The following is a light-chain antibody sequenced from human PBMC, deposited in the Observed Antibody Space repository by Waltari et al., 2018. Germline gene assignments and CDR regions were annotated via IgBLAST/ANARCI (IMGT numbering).Light chain of an antibody. Sequence: AIQMTQSPSSLSASVGDRVTITCRASQGIRNDLGWYQQKPGQAPNLLVYAASILQTGVPSRFSGSGSGTDFTLTISSLQPEDSATYYCLQDYNNPRTFGQGTKVEIK. J-gene: IGKJ1*01. V-gene: IGKV1-6*01. CDR2: AAS. CDR3: LQDYNNPRT. CDR1: QGIRND.